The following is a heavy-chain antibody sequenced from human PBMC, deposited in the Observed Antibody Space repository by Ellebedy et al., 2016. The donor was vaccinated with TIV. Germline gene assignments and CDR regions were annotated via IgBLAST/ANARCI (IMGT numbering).Heavy chain of an antibody. Sequence: SETLSLTXTVSGGSISSSSYYWGWIRQPPGKGLEWIGSMYYGGNTYYNPSLKSRVTISVDTSRNQFSLKLSSVTAADTAVYYCARSSWRGLPPGYWGQGTLVTVSS. D-gene: IGHD3-3*01. CDR1: GGSISSSSYY. V-gene: IGHV4-39*07. J-gene: IGHJ4*02. CDR3: ARSSWRGLPPGY. CDR2: MYYGGNT.